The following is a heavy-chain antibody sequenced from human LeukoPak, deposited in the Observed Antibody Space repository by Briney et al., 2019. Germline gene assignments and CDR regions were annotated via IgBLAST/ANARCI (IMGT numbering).Heavy chain of an antibody. V-gene: IGHV4-59*08. Sequence: PSETLSPTCTVSGGSISSYYWSWIRQPPGKGLEWIGYIYYTGSTNYNPSLKSRVTISVDTSKNQFSLKLSSVTAADTAVYYCARHDYGSFDYWGQGTLVTVSS. CDR1: GGSISSYY. CDR3: ARHDYGSFDY. J-gene: IGHJ4*02. CDR2: IYYTGST. D-gene: IGHD4-17*01.